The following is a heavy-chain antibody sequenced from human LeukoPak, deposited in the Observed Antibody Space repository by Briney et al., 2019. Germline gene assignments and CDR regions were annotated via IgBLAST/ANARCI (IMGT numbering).Heavy chain of an antibody. Sequence: PSETLSLTCTISGGSISTYSWAWIRQTAGQGLEWIGRIYSSGTTNYNPSLKSRVSMSLDTSKNQFSLKVNSVTAADTAVYYCARGAVSDYYYYMDVWGKGTTVTLSS. J-gene: IGHJ6*03. D-gene: IGHD3-16*01. V-gene: IGHV4-4*07. CDR1: GGSISTYS. CDR2: IYSSGTT. CDR3: ARGAVSDYYYYMDV.